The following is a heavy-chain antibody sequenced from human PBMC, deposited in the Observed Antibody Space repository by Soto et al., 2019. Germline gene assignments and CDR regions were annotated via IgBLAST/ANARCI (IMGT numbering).Heavy chain of an antibody. Sequence: SETLSLTCTVSGGSVKSGNYYWSWIRQPPGKGLEWIGYVYITTTTNYNPSLKSRVTMSLDTSKNQFSLKLTSVTAADTAVYYCARETYGDYVGYFDPWGQGIQVTVS. V-gene: IGHV4-61*01. D-gene: IGHD4-17*01. CDR2: VYITTTT. CDR1: GGSVKSGNYY. CDR3: ARETYGDYVGYFDP. J-gene: IGHJ5*02.